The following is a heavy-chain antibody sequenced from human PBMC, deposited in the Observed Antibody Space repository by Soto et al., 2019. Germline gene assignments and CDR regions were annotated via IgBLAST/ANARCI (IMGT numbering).Heavy chain of an antibody. CDR1: GFSFSSYE. V-gene: IGHV3-48*03. CDR3: ARGEDGIVVPAASLDY. CDR2: ISSSGSTI. J-gene: IGHJ4*02. Sequence: PGGSLRLSCAASGFSFSSYEMNWVRQAPGKGLEWVSYISSSGSTIYYADSVKGRFTISRDNAKNSLYLQMNSLRAEDTAVYYCARGEDGIVVPAASLDYWGQGTLVTVSS. D-gene: IGHD2-2*01.